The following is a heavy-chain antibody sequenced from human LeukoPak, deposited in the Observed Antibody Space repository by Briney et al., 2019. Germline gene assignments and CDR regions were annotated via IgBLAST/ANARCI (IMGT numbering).Heavy chain of an antibody. Sequence: SETLSLTCTVSGGSISSGDCYWSWIRQPPGKGLEWIGYIYYSGSTYYNPSLKSRVTISVDTSKNQFSLKLSSVTAADTAVYYCAKNSGYDYNFDYWGQGTLVTVSS. J-gene: IGHJ4*02. D-gene: IGHD5-12*01. CDR1: GGSISSGDCY. CDR3: AKNSGYDYNFDY. CDR2: IYYSGST. V-gene: IGHV4-30-4*01.